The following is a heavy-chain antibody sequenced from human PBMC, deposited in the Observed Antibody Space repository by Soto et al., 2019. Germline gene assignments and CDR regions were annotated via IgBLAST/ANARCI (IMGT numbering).Heavy chain of an antibody. CDR1: GFTFSNAW. J-gene: IGHJ4*02. CDR2: IKSKTDGGTT. Sequence: EVQLVESGGGLVKAGGSLRLSCAASGFTFSNAWMSWVRQAPGKGLEWVGRIKSKTDGGTTDYAAPVKGRFTISRDDSKNTLYLQMNSLKTEDTAVYYCTTETTIFGVVVHFDYWGQGTLVTVSS. V-gene: IGHV3-15*01. D-gene: IGHD3-3*01. CDR3: TTETTIFGVVVHFDY.